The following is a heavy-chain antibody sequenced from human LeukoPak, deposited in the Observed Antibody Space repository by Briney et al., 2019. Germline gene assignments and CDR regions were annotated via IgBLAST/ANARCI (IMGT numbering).Heavy chain of an antibody. CDR3: ARGTAVTAGIDY. CDR2: INTDGTSP. D-gene: IGHD6-13*01. V-gene: IGHV3-74*01. Sequence: PGGSLTLSCEASGFTFSNYWMHCVRQAPGKGLVSVAHINTDGTSPTCGDCAKRRFTLCRDNAKNTLVRHMTSLRPENTAIYYCARGTAVTAGIDYWGQGTLVTVSS. J-gene: IGHJ4*02. CDR1: GFTFSNYW.